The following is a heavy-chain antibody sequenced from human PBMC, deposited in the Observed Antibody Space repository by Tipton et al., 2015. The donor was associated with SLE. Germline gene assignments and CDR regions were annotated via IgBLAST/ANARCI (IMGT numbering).Heavy chain of an antibody. CDR1: GGSIGTHY. D-gene: IGHD3-16*01. CDR3: ATQGYYDSSFDY. V-gene: IGHV4-59*08. J-gene: IGHJ4*02. Sequence: TLSLPCSVSGGSIGTHYWSWIRQPPGKGLEWIGYIYYSGSTNYNPSLKSRVTMSVDTSKNQFSLKLSSVTAADTAGYYCATQGYYDSSFDYWGQGTLDTVSS. CDR2: IYYSGST.